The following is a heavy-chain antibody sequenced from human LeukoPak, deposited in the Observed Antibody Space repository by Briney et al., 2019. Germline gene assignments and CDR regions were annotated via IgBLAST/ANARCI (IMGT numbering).Heavy chain of an antibody. J-gene: IGHJ4*02. D-gene: IGHD5-18*01. Sequence: ASVKLSCKPSGYTFTSYYMHWVRQAPGQGLEWVGIINPSGGSTSYAQKFQGRVTMTRDMSTSTVYMELSSLRSEDTAVYYCARDMYSYGYNFDYWGQGTLVTVSS. V-gene: IGHV1-46*01. CDR3: ARDMYSYGYNFDY. CDR2: INPSGGST. CDR1: GYTFTSYY.